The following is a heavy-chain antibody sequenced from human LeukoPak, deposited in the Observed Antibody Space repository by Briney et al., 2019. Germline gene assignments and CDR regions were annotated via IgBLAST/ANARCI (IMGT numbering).Heavy chain of an antibody. CDR2: IKQDGSEK. CDR3: ARDSSGAGYYFDY. CDR1: GFTFSSYW. Sequence: QAGGSLRLSCAASGFTFSSYWMSWVRQAPGKGLERVANIKQDGSEKYYVDSVKGRFTISRDNAKNSLYLQMNSLRAEDTAVYYCARDSSGAGYYFDYWGQGTLVTVSS. V-gene: IGHV3-7*01. D-gene: IGHD6-19*01. J-gene: IGHJ4*02.